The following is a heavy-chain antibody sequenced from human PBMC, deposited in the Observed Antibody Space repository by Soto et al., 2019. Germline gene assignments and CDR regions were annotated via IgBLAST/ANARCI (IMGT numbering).Heavy chain of an antibody. V-gene: IGHV3-23*01. CDR3: AKGDYGDFLWFDS. J-gene: IGHJ5*01. CDR2: IGDSGLST. Sequence: LRLSCAVSGFSFSPSTVTWVRQAPGKGLEWVSAIGDSGLSTYYTDAVKGRFTISRDNSNSMVFLQMNSLTAEDAAMYYCAKGDYGDFLWFDSWGPGTQVTVSS. CDR1: GFSFSPST. D-gene: IGHD2-21*02.